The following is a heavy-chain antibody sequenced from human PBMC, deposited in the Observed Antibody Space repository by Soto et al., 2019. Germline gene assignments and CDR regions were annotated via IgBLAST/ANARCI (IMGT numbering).Heavy chain of an antibody. V-gene: IGHV3-7*03. D-gene: IGHD5-12*01. CDR2: INQDGSEI. CDR1: GFTFSFYW. Sequence: GGSLRLSCAVSGFTFSFYWMSWVRQAPGKGLEWVANINQDGSEINFVDSVKGRFTISRDNAKNLLYLQMNSLRVEDTAVYYCARDWSYSGFEDFWGQGTQVTVSS. CDR3: ARDWSYSGFEDF. J-gene: IGHJ4*02.